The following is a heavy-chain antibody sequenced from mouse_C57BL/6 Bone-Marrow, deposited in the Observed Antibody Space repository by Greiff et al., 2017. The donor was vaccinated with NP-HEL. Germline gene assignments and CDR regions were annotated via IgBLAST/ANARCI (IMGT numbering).Heavy chain of an antibody. D-gene: IGHD2-1*01. Sequence: EVMLVESGGGLVQPKGSLKLSCAASGFTFNTYAMHWVRQAPGKGLEWVARIRSKSSNYATYYADSVKDRFTISRDDSQSMLYLQMNNLKTEDTAMYYCVRERGYGNFGYYYAMDYWGQGTSVTVSS. V-gene: IGHV10-3*01. CDR1: GFTFNTYA. J-gene: IGHJ4*01. CDR3: VRERGYGNFGYYYAMDY. CDR2: IRSKSSNYAT.